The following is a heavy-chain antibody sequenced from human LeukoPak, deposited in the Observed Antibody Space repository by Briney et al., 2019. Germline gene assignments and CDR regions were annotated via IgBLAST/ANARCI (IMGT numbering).Heavy chain of an antibody. J-gene: IGHJ1*01. CDR2: ISGDGGST. D-gene: IGHD6-19*01. V-gene: IGHV3-43*02. CDR1: GFNFDDSA. CDR3: AKDSGYSSGWYEYFQH. Sequence: GGSLRLSCAASGFNFDDSAMHWVRQAPGKGLEWVSLISGDGGSTYYADSVKGRFTISRDNSKNSLYLQMSSLTTEDIALYYCAKDSGYSSGWYEYFQHWGQGTLVTVSS.